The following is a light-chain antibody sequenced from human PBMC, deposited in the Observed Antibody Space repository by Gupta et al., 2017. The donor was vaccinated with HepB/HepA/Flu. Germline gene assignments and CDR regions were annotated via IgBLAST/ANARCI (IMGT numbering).Light chain of an antibody. CDR1: QSISSY. CDR3: QQSDSTPPWT. CDR2: AAS. V-gene: IGKV1-39*01. Sequence: DIQMTQSPPSLSASVGDRVTITCRASQSISSYLNWYQQKPGKAPKLLIYAASSLQSGVPSRFSGSGSGTDFTLTISSRQPEDFATYYCQQSDSTPPWTFGQGTKVEIK. J-gene: IGKJ1*01.